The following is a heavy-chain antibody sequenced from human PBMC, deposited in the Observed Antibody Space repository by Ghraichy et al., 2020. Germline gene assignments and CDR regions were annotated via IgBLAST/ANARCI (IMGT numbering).Heavy chain of an antibody. V-gene: IGHV4-34*01. CDR2: INHSGST. CDR1: GGSFSGYY. D-gene: IGHD6-13*01. Sequence: SETLSLTCAVYGGSFSGYYWSWIRQPPGKGLEWIGEINHSGSTNYNPSLKSRVTISVDTSKNQFSLKLSSVTAADTAVYYCARSPQRYSSSWYHLYMDVWGKGTTVTVSS. J-gene: IGHJ6*03. CDR3: ARSPQRYSSSWYHLYMDV.